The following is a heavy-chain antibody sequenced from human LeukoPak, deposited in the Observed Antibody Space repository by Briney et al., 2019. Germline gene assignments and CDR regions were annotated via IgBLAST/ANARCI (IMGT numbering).Heavy chain of an antibody. CDR1: GFTFDDYA. CDR3: AKDPEKGSSSYYFDY. D-gene: IGHD6-13*01. V-gene: IGHV3-9*01. Sequence: GRSLRLSCAASGFTFDDYAMHWVRQAPGKGLEWVSGISWNSGSIGYADSVKGRFTISRDNAKNSLHLQMNSLRAEDTALYYCAKDPEKGSSSYYFDYWGQGTLVTVSS. CDR2: ISWNSGSI. J-gene: IGHJ4*02.